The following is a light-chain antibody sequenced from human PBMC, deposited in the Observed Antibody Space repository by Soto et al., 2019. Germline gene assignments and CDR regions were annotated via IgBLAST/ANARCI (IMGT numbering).Light chain of an antibody. CDR3: CSYAGSPTLYV. CDR1: SSDVGAYSY. J-gene: IGLJ1*01. Sequence: QSVLTQPRSVSGSPGQSVTISRTGTSSDVGAYSYVSWYQQHPGKAPKLMIYDVTKRPSGVPDRFSGSKSGNTASLTISGLQAEDEADYYCCSYAGSPTLYVFGTGTKVTVL. CDR2: DVT. V-gene: IGLV2-11*01.